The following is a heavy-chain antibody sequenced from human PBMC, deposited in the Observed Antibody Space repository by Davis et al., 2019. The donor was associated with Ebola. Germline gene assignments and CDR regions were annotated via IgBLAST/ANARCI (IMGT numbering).Heavy chain of an antibody. D-gene: IGHD3-10*01. J-gene: IGHJ5*02. Sequence: SETLSLTCTVSGGSISSYYCSCIRQPPGKGLEWIGEINHSGSTNYNPSLKSRVTISVDTSKNQFSLKLSSVTAADTAVYYCARGPRYYGLDPWGQGILVTVCS. CDR1: GGSISSYY. CDR3: ARGPRYYGLDP. CDR2: INHSGST. V-gene: IGHV4-34*01.